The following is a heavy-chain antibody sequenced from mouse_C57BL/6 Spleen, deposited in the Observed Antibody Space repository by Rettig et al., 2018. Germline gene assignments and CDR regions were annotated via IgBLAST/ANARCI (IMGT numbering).Heavy chain of an antibody. Sequence: SGVPTYADDFKGRFAFSLETSASTAYLQINNLKNEDTATYFCARGGQLRLAWFAYWGQGTLVTVSA. J-gene: IGHJ3*01. CDR3: ARGGQLRLAWFAY. V-gene: IGHV9-3*01. CDR2: SGVP. D-gene: IGHD3-2*02.